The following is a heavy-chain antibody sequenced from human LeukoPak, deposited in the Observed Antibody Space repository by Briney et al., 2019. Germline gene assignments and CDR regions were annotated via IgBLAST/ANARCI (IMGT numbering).Heavy chain of an antibody. CDR3: TNYDDSSDLWGY. V-gene: IGHV3-73*01. J-gene: IGHJ4*02. Sequence: PGGSLKLSCAATGFTFSDSGMHWVRQAPGKGLEWVGRVRSKTQNYATAYAASVKGRFTISRDDSKNTAFLQMNSLKTEDTAVYYCTNYDDSSDLWGYWGQGTLVTVSS. CDR2: VRSKTQNYAT. D-gene: IGHD3-22*01. CDR1: GFTFSDSG.